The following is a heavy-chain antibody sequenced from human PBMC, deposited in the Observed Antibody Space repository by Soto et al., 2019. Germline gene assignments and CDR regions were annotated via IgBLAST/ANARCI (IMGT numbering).Heavy chain of an antibody. CDR1: GGTFSSYA. D-gene: IGHD6-13*01. V-gene: IGHV1-69*01. CDR3: ASVIAAVGTPVYYYYGMDV. CDR2: IIPIFGTA. Sequence: QVQLVQSGAEVKKPGSSVKVSCKASGGTFSSYAISWVRQAPGQGLEWMGGIIPIFGTANYAQKFQGRVTITADESTSTAYMELSSLRSEDTAVYYCASVIAAVGTPVYYYYGMDVWGQGTTVTVSS. J-gene: IGHJ6*02.